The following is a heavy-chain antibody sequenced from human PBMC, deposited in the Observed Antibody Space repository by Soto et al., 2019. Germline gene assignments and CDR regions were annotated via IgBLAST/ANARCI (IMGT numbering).Heavy chain of an antibody. CDR1: GFTFSSYG. Sequence: GGSLRLSCAASGFTFSSYGMHWVRQAPGKGLEWVAVIWYDGSNKYYADSVKGRFTISRDNSKNTLYLQMNSLRAEDTAVYYCARGSIEVAGTPFDYWGQGTLVTVSS. D-gene: IGHD6-19*01. J-gene: IGHJ4*02. CDR3: ARGSIEVAGTPFDY. CDR2: IWYDGSNK. V-gene: IGHV3-33*01.